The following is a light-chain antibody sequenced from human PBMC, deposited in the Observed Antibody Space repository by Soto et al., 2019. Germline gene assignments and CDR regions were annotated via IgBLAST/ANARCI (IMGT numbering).Light chain of an antibody. V-gene: IGLV2-8*01. Sequence: QSALTQPPSASGSPGQSVTISCTGTSSDVGAYNYVSWYQQHAGKAPKLVIYEVTKLPSGVPDRFSGSKSAHTASLTVSGLQAEDEADYYCSSFASSNTWVFGGGTKLTVL. CDR1: SSDVGAYNY. CDR3: SSFASSNTWV. J-gene: IGLJ3*02. CDR2: EVT.